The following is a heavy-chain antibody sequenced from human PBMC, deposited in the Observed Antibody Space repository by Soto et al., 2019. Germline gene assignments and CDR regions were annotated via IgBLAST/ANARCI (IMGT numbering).Heavy chain of an antibody. CDR1: GFTFSRYA. CDR2: FSGPGGGT. J-gene: IGHJ5*02. CDR3: AKGKISTTTYTSFGP. Sequence: GSLRLSCAASGFTFSRYAMSWVRQAPGKGLEWVSTFSGPGGGTSYAGSVKGRFTISRDNFKSTLYLQMSGLRAEDTAVYYCAKGKISTTTYTSFGPWGQGTLVTVSS. D-gene: IGHD1-26*01. V-gene: IGHV3-23*01.